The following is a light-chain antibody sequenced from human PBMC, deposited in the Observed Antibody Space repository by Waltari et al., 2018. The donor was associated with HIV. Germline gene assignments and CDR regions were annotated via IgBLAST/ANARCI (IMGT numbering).Light chain of an antibody. V-gene: IGLV3-25*03. CDR2: KDS. Sequence: SYELTQPPSVSVSPGQTARITCSGAELPKQYAYWYQQKPGQAPVMVIYKDSERPSGIPERFSGSSSGTTVTLTISGVQAEDEADYYCQSADSSGTYPVFGGGTKLTVL. J-gene: IGLJ3*02. CDR1: ELPKQY. CDR3: QSADSSGTYPV.